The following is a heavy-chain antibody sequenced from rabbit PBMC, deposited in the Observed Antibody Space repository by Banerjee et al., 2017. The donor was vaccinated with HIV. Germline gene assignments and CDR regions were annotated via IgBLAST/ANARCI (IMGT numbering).Heavy chain of an antibody. CDR1: GFDFSSNA. D-gene: IGHD6-1*01. V-gene: IGHV1S47*01. J-gene: IGHJ3*01. CDR2: IYTGSGST. CDR3: ARGYVGYGYATSRLDL. Sequence: QEQLEESGGGLVQPEGSLTLTCKASGFDFSSNAMCWVRQAPGKGLEWIGCIYTGSGSTYYASWAKGRFTITRSTSLNTVTLQLTSLTAADTATYFCARGYVGYGYATSRLDLWGQGTLVTVS.